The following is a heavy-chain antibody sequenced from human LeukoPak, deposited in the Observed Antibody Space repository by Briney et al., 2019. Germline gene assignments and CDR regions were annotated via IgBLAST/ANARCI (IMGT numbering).Heavy chain of an antibody. CDR2: ISSAGTYI. D-gene: IGHD2-15*01. CDR3: AKDVSWNWFDP. Sequence: GGSLRLSCAASGLTFSSYSMNWVRQAPGKGLEWVSSISSAGTYIYYADSVKGRFTISRDNAKNSLYLQMNTLRAEDTAVYYCAKDVSWNWFDPWGQGTLVTVSS. CDR1: GLTFSSYS. J-gene: IGHJ5*02. V-gene: IGHV3-21*01.